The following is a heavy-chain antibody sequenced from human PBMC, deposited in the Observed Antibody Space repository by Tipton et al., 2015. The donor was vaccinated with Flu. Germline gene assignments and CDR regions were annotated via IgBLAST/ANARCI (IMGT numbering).Heavy chain of an antibody. CDR1: GDSITYYY. V-gene: IGHV4-4*07. D-gene: IGHD3-16*01. CDR3: AKVLFGWVES. CDR2: IYTTGST. J-gene: IGHJ5*01. Sequence: TLSLTCTVSGDSITYYYWTWIRQPAGKGLEWIGRIYTTGSTNYNPSLKSRLAMSIDTSKKQFSLRLSSVTAADTAVYYCAKVLFGWVESWAQGTLVTVSS.